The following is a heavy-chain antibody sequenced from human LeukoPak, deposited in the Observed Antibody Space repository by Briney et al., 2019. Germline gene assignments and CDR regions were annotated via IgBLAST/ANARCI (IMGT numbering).Heavy chain of an antibody. Sequence: PGGSLRLSCAASGFTLSSSAMHWVRQAPGKGLEWVALLPYDGTEKYYVESVKGRFTISRDNSNNTLYLQMNSLRVEDTAVYFCARQGSSLRYFHTYLDVWGKGTTVTVSS. CDR1: GFTLSSSA. J-gene: IGHJ6*03. CDR2: LPYDGTEK. V-gene: IGHV3-30*04. D-gene: IGHD6-6*01. CDR3: ARQGSSLRYFHTYLDV.